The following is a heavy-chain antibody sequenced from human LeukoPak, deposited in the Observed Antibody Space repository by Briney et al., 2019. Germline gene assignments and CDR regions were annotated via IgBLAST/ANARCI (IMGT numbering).Heavy chain of an antibody. CDR1: GGSISSYY. V-gene: IGHV4-4*07. D-gene: IGHD5-18*01. CDR3: ARGPSYSYGYHYLAGYYFDY. Sequence: PSETLSLTCTVSGGSISSYYWSWIRQPAGKGLEWIGRIYTSGSTNYNPSLKSRVTMSVDTSKNQFSLKLSSVTAADTAVYYCARGPSYSYGYHYLAGYYFDYWGQGTLVTVSS. CDR2: IYTSGST. J-gene: IGHJ4*02.